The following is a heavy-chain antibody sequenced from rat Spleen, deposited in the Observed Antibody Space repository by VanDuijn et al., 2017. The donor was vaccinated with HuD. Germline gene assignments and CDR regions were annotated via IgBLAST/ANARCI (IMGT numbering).Heavy chain of an antibody. CDR3: ARDYSNYFPYWYFDF. Sequence: EVRLVESGGGLVQPGRSLKLSCAASGFTFSDYNMAWVRQAPKKGLEWVATIIYDGTYTYYRDSVKGRFTLSRDNAETTLYLQIDSLRSEDTATYYCARDYSNYFPYWYFDFWGPGTMVTVSS. V-gene: IGHV5-7*01. D-gene: IGHD1-2*01. CDR1: GFTFSDYN. CDR2: IIYDGTYT. J-gene: IGHJ1*01.